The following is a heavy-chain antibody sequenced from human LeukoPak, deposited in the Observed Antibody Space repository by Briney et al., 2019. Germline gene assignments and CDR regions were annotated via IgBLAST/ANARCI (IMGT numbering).Heavy chain of an antibody. Sequence: GGSLRLSCAASGFSVTTYAMGWVRQAPGKGLEWVSVISDRGDSTHYADSVKGRFTISRDNSKNSLYLQMNSLRADDSAVYYCAKEIYGDSTGGRFHHWGQGTLVTVSS. V-gene: IGHV3-23*01. D-gene: IGHD4-17*01. CDR1: GFSVTTYA. CDR2: ISDRGDST. CDR3: AKEIYGDSTGGRFHH. J-gene: IGHJ1*01.